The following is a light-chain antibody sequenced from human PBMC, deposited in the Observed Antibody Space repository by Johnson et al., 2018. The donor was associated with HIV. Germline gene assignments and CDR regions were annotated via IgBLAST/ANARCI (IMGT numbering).Light chain of an antibody. V-gene: IGLV1-51*02. CDR1: TSNFENYY. CDR3: GTWDSSLSGYV. J-gene: IGLJ1*01. CDR2: END. Sequence: QSVLTQPPSVSAAPGQRVTISCSGSTSNFENYYVSWYQHLPGTAPKLLIYENDKRPSGIPDRFSGSKSGTSATLGITGLQTGDAADYYCGTWDSSLSGYVFGTGTKVTVL.